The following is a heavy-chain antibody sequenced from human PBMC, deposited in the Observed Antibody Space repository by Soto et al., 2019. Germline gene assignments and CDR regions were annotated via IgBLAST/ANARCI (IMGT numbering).Heavy chain of an antibody. J-gene: IGHJ4*02. CDR3: ATIKLGSPFDY. CDR1: GGSISSGDYY. CDR2: IYYSGST. V-gene: IGHV4-30-4*01. D-gene: IGHD1-26*01. Sequence: PSETLSLTCTVSGGSISSGDYYWSWIRQPPGKGLEWIGYIYYSGSTYYNPSLKSRVTISVDTSKNHFSLKLSSVTAADTAVYYCATIKLGSPFDYWGQGTLVTVSS.